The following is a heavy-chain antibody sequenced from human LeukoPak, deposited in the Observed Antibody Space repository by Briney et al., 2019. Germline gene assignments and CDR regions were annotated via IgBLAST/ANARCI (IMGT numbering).Heavy chain of an antibody. J-gene: IGHJ6*03. CDR3: AREAEGIVVVTAEKIAYYYMDV. CDR1: GYSISSGYY. V-gene: IGHV4-61*02. D-gene: IGHD3-22*01. CDR2: IYTSGST. Sequence: SETLSLTCTVSGYSISSGYYWSWIRQPAGKGLEWIGRIYTSGSTNYNPSLKSRVTISVDTSKNQFSLKLSSVTAADTAVCYRAREAEGIVVVTAEKIAYYYMDVWGKGTTVTISS.